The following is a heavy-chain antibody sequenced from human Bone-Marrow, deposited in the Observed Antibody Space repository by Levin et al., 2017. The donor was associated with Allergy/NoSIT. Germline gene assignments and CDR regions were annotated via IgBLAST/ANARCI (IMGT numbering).Heavy chain of an antibody. V-gene: IGHV3-23*01. J-gene: IGHJ4*02. CDR3: VKTSDWGSPSYLDF. CDR1: GFTFRSYA. CDR2: ITDSGGHT. D-gene: IGHD6-6*01. Sequence: RSGGSLRLSCAASGFTFRSYAMSWVRQAPGKGLDWVSTITDSGGHTYYADSVKGRFTVSRDNSENTLYVQMNSLRGDDTAVYYCVKTSDWGSPSYLDFWGPGTLVTVSS.